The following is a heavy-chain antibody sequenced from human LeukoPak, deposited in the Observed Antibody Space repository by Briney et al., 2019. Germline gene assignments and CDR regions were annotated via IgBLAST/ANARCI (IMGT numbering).Heavy chain of an antibody. D-gene: IGHD6-6*01. CDR1: GGSLSGSF. Sequence: PSETLSLTCAVHGGSLSGSFWSWIRQPPGKGLEYIGEIKDSGRTTYNPSLKSRVTMSVDTSKNQFSLSMISVTAADTAFYYCARHESGSSSAAFDSWGQGT. V-gene: IGHV4-34*01. J-gene: IGHJ3*01. CDR3: ARHESGSSSAAFDS. CDR2: IKDSGRT.